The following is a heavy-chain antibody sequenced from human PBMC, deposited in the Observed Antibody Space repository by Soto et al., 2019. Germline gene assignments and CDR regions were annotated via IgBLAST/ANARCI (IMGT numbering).Heavy chain of an antibody. CDR1: AFSFSSYW. V-gene: IGHV3-7*01. CDR2: IKQDGTEQ. Sequence: EVHLVESGGGLVQPGGSLRLSCAASAFSFSSYWMSWVRQAPGKGLEWVANIKQDGTEQYYVDSVKGRFTISRDNAKNSVSRQMTSLRAEDTAVYYCARIGWGYDYDWGKYFDHWGQGTLVTVTS. J-gene: IGHJ4*02. CDR3: ARIGWGYDYDWGKYFDH. D-gene: IGHD3-16*01.